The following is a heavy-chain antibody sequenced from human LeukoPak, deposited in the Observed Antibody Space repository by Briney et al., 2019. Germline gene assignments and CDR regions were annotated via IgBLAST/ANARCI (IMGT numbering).Heavy chain of an antibody. D-gene: IGHD2-15*01. CDR3: AKVGCSGGNCYAAFDI. CDR1: GFTFNIYA. Sequence: PGRSLKLSCAASGFTFNIYAMHWVRQAPGKGLEWVAVISYEGSVKLYADSVKGRFTISRDNSKNTLYLQMNSLRAEDTAIYYCAKVGCSGGNCYAAFDIWGQGTMVTVSS. CDR2: ISYEGSVK. V-gene: IGHV3-30*18. J-gene: IGHJ3*02.